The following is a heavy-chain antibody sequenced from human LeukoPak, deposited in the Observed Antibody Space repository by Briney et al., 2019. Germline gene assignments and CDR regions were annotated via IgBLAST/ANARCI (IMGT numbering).Heavy chain of an antibody. CDR3: ARKGRGCFYYYYGTDV. Sequence: ASVKVSCKASGYTFTGYYMHWVRQAPGQGLEWMGWINPNSGGTNYAQKFQGRVTMTRDTSISTAYMELSRLRSDDTAVYYCARKGRGCFYYYYGTDVWGQGTTVTVSS. CDR2: INPNSGGT. CDR1: GYTFTGYY. V-gene: IGHV1-2*02. J-gene: IGHJ6*02. D-gene: IGHD2-15*01.